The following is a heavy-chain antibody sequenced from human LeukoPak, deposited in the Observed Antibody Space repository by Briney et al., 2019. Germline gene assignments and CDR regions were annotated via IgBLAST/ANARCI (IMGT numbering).Heavy chain of an antibody. CDR1: GFTFSSYA. D-gene: IGHD3-10*01. V-gene: IGHV3-23*01. CDR2: ISGRSGST. Sequence: GGSLRLSCAASGFTFSSYAMSWVRQAPGKGLEWVSAISGRSGSTYYADSVKGRFTISRDNSKNTLYLQMNSLRAEDTAVYYCARDIDNYYYGSGSSARSLDYWGQGTLVTVSS. J-gene: IGHJ4*02. CDR3: ARDIDNYYYGSGSSARSLDY.